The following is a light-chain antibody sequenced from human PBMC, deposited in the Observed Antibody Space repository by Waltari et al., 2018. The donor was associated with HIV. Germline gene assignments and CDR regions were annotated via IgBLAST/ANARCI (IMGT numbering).Light chain of an antibody. V-gene: IGLV2-8*01. J-gene: IGLJ2*01. Sequence: QSALTQPPSASGSPGQSVTISCTGTSIDVGGHNYVPWYQQHPGKAPRVMIYEVTKRPSGVPDRFSGSKSGNTASLTVSGLQAEDEADYYCASYAGNNKLVFGGGTKLTVL. CDR3: ASYAGNNKLV. CDR1: SIDVGGHNY. CDR2: EVT.